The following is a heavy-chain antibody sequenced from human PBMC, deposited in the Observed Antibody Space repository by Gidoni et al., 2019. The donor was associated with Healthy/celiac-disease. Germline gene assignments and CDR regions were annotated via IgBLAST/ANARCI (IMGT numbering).Heavy chain of an antibody. CDR1: GFTFSSYG. J-gene: IGHJ4*02. Sequence: QVQLVESGGGVVQPGRSLRLSCAASGFTFSSYGMHWVRQAPGKGLEWVAVISYDGSNKYYADSVKGRFTISRDNSKNTLYLQMNSLRAEDTAVYYCAKEIYLLSDSGTYHGGDYWGQGTLVTVSS. CDR2: ISYDGSNK. D-gene: IGHD1-26*01. V-gene: IGHV3-30*18. CDR3: AKEIYLLSDSGTYHGGDY.